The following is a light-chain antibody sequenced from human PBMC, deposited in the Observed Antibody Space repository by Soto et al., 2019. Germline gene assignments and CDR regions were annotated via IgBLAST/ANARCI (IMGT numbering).Light chain of an antibody. CDR2: GAS. CDR1: QSISSTY. CDR3: QQYNNWWT. J-gene: IGKJ1*01. V-gene: IGKV3-20*01. Sequence: EIVLTQSPGTLSLSPGERATLSCRASQSISSTYLAWYQQKRGQAPRLLIYGASSRATGIPDRFSGSGSGTEFTLTISSLQSEDFGVYYCQQYNNWWTFGQGTKVDIK.